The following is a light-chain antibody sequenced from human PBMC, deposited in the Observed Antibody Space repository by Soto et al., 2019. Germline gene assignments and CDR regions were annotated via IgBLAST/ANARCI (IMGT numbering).Light chain of an antibody. V-gene: IGLV2-11*01. CDR1: SSDVGGYNY. Sequence: QSVLTQPRSVSGSPGQSVTISCTGTSSDVGGYNYVSWYQQHPGKAPKLMIYDGSKQPSGVPDRFSGSESGNTTSLSISGLQAEDEADYYCYSYAGSYTWVFGTGTKLTVL. CDR3: YSYAGSYTWV. CDR2: DGS. J-gene: IGLJ1*01.